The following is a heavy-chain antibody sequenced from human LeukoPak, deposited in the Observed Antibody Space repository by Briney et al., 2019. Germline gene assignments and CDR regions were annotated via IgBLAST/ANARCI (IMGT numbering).Heavy chain of an antibody. V-gene: IGHV4-34*01. J-gene: IGHJ4*02. CDR1: GGSFSGYY. D-gene: IGHD3-22*01. Sequence: RSSESLSLTCAVYGGSFSGYYWSWIRQPPGKGLEWIGEINHSGSTNYNPSLKSRVTISVDTSKNQFSLKLSSVTAADTAVYYCARGGGSSSGYYYFDYWGQGTLVTVSS. CDR2: INHSGST. CDR3: ARGGGSSSGYYYFDY.